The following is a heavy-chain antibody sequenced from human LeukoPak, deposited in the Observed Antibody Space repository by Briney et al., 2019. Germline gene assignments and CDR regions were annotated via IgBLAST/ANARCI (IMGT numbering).Heavy chain of an antibody. CDR3: ARDIAGATKGGWFDT. D-gene: IGHD1-26*01. CDR1: GYTFTNYD. V-gene: IGHV1-8*01. J-gene: IGHJ5*02. CDR2: MNPNSGNT. Sequence: ASVKVSCKASGYTFTNYDINWVRQATGQGLEWMGWMNPNSGNTGYAQKFQGRVTMTRNTSISTAYMELSSLRSEDTALYYCARDIAGATKGGWFDTWGEGTPVTVSS.